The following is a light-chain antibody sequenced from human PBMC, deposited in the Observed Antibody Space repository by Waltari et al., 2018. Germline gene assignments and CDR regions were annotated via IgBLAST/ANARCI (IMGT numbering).Light chain of an antibody. J-gene: IGKJ1*01. CDR3: KQTCKGPWT. V-gene: IGKV1-39*01. Sequence: DIQMTQTPSSLSSSVGDTVPITCRASQRVSDYLHWYHKSTRKAPKLLISSTLNLKSGVSMRFSGSAFGSDFKHFIITTNNDQQEDCGNYIYKQTCKGPWTFGRGTDVE. CDR2: STL. CDR1: QRVSDY.